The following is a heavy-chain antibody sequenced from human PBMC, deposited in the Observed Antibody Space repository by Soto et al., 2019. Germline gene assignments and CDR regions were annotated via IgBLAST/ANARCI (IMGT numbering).Heavy chain of an antibody. CDR2: ISYDSSNK. J-gene: IGHJ4*02. V-gene: IGHV3-30*18. D-gene: IGHD2-15*01. CDR3: ANLVIGYCSGNTCDDY. Sequence: VQLLESGGGLIQPGGSLRLSCAASGFTFSYGIHWLRQAPGKGLEWVAYISYDSSNKFYGDSVKGRFTISRDNSNNTQFLQMNSLRAEDTAVYYCANLVIGYCSGNTCDDYWGQGTLVAVSS. CDR1: GFTFSYG.